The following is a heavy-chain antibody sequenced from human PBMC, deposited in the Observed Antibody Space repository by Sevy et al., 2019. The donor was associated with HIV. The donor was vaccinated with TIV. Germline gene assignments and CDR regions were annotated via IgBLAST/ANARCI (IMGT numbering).Heavy chain of an antibody. Sequence: SETLSLTCTVSGGSISSGDYYWSWIRQPPGKGLEWIGYIYYSWSTYYNPSLKSRVTISVDTSKNQFSLKLSSVTAADTAVYYCARDPPYYYDSSGYYPGAFDIWGQGTMVTVSS. CDR3: ARDPPYYYDSSGYYPGAFDI. J-gene: IGHJ3*02. V-gene: IGHV4-30-4*01. CDR2: IYYSWST. CDR1: GGSISSGDYY. D-gene: IGHD3-22*01.